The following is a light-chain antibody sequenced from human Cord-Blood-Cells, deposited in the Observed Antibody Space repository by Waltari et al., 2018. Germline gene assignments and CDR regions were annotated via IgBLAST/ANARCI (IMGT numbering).Light chain of an antibody. V-gene: IGLV2-14*01. J-gene: IGLJ1*01. CDR3: SSYTSSSLGV. Sequence: QSALTPPASVSGSPGQPITISCTGTSSNVGGYNYVSWYQQHPGKAPKLMIYDVSNRPSGVSNRFSGSKSGNTASLTISGLQAEDEADYYCSSYTSSSLGVFGTGTKVTVL. CDR1: SSNVGGYNY. CDR2: DVS.